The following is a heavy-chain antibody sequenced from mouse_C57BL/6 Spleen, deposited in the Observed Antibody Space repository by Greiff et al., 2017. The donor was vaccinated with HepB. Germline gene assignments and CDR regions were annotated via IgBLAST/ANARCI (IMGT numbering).Heavy chain of an antibody. J-gene: IGHJ2*01. CDR1: GYTFTSYW. CDR3: AREDYYGSSYFDY. CDR2: IHPNSGST. D-gene: IGHD1-1*01. Sequence: VQLQQSGAELVKPGASVKLSCKASGYTFTSYWMHWVKQRPGQGLEWIGMIHPNSGSTNYNEKFKSKATLTVDKSSSTAYMQLSSLTSEDSAVYYCAREDYYGSSYFDYWGQGTTLTVSS. V-gene: IGHV1-64*01.